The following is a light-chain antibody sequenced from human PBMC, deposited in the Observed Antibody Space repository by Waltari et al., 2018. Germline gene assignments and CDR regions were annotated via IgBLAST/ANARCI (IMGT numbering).Light chain of an antibody. J-gene: IGKJ2*01. V-gene: IGKV3-15*01. Sequence: ETVMTQSPATLSVSPGERATLPCRATQSVNTNLAWYQQKPGQAPRLLIYGASTRATGIPTRFSGSGSGTEFTLTISNLQSEDFAVYYCQQYNNWPPYTFGQGTQLEI. CDR1: QSVNTN. CDR2: GAS. CDR3: QQYNNWPPYT.